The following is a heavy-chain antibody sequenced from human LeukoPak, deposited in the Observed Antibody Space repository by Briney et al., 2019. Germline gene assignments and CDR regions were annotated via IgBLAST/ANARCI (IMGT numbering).Heavy chain of an antibody. CDR2: ISAYNGNT. CDR3: ARELRSVMPYSDFWSGPKSYSPGSYYYGMDV. D-gene: IGHD3-3*01. J-gene: IGHJ6*02. V-gene: IGHV1-18*01. CDR1: GYTFTSYG. Sequence: GASVKVSCKASGYTFTSYGISWVRQAPGQGLEWMGWISAYNGNTNYAQKLQGRVTMTTDTSTSTAYMELRSLRSDDTAVYYCARELRSVMPYSDFWSGPKSYSPGSYYYGMDVWGQGTTVTVSS.